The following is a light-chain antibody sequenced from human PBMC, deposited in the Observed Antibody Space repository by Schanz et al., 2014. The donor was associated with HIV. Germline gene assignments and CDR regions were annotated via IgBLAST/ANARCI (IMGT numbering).Light chain of an antibody. V-gene: IGKV3-20*01. J-gene: IGKJ1*01. Sequence: EIVMTQSPATLSVSPGERATLSCRASQSVSSSYLAWYQQKPGQAPRLLISGASSRAAGIPDRFSGRGSGTEFTLTISRLQPDDFAVYYCQQYGSSWTFGQGTKVEIK. CDR2: GAS. CDR3: QQYGSSWT. CDR1: QSVSSSY.